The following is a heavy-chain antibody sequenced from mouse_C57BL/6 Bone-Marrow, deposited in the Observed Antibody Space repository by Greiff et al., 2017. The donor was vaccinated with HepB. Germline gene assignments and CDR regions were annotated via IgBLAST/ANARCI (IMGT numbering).Heavy chain of an antibody. D-gene: IGHD1-1*01. Sequence: DVKLVESGEDLVKPGGSLKLSCAASGFTFSSYAMSWVRQTPEKRLEWVAYISSGGDYIYYADTVKGRFTISRDNARNTLYLQMSSLKSEDTAMYYCTREDYGSSYYAMDYWGQGTSVTVSS. V-gene: IGHV5-9-1*02. J-gene: IGHJ4*01. CDR2: ISSGGDYI. CDR1: GFTFSSYA. CDR3: TREDYGSSYYAMDY.